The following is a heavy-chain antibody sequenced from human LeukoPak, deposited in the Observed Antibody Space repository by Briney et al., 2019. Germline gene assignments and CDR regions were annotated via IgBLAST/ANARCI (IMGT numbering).Heavy chain of an antibody. Sequence: MASETLSLTCTVSGGSISSSSYYWGWIRQPPGKGLEWIGSIYYSGSTYYNPSLKSRVTISVDTSKNQFSLKLSSVTAADTAVYYCARDCGDSSGCPFDYWGQGTLVTVSS. CDR2: IYYSGST. CDR1: GGSISSSSYY. V-gene: IGHV4-39*07. CDR3: ARDCGDSSGCPFDY. J-gene: IGHJ4*02. D-gene: IGHD3-22*01.